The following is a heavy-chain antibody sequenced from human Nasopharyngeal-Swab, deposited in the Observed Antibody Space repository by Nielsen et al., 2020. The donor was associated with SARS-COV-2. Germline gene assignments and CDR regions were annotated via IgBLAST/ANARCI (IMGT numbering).Heavy chain of an antibody. CDR3: ASMRPRYYYGMDV. Sequence: RQAPGKGLEWIGNIHYSENTNYNPSLKSRVTISVDTSKNQFSLKLSSVTAADTAVYYCASMRPRYYYGMDVWGQGTTVTVSS. J-gene: IGHJ6*02. CDR2: IHYSENT. D-gene: IGHD3-16*01. V-gene: IGHV4-59*01.